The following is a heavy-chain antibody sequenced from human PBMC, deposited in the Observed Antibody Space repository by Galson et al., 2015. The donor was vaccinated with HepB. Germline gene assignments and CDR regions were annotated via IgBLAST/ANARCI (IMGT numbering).Heavy chain of an antibody. CDR3: ARDLLGSSSGVGWFDP. J-gene: IGHJ5*02. CDR1: GYTFTSYG. D-gene: IGHD6-6*01. CDR2: ISAYNGNT. V-gene: IGHV1-18*04. Sequence: SVTVSCKASGYTFTSYGISWVRQAPGQGLEWMGWISAYNGNTNYAQKLQGRVTMTTDTSASTAYMELSSLRSEDTAVYYCARDLLGSSSGVGWFDPWGQGTLVTVSS.